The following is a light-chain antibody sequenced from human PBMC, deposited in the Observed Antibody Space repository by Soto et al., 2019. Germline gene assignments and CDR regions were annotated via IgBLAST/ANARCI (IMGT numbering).Light chain of an antibody. V-gene: IGKV3-20*01. J-gene: IGKJ4*01. CDR3: QQYSTSRLT. CDR2: GAS. Sequence: EIVLTQSPGTLSLSPGERATLSCRASQSVTSSYLAWYQQKPGQAPRLLISGASSRATGIPDRFSGSGSGTDFTLTISTLEPEDFAVYSCQQYSTSRLTFGGGTKVEIK. CDR1: QSVTSSY.